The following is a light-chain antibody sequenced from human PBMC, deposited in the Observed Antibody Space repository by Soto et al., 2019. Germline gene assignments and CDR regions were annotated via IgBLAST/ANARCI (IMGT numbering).Light chain of an antibody. Sequence: DIQMTQSPSSVSASVGDRVTITCRASQDITTWLAWYQQKPGVAPSLLMSGASNLQSEVPSRFSGSGSGTHFAHTISSLQPEDYSNYYCQQTSSFPFTFGQGNSLEIK. CDR2: GAS. CDR1: QDITTW. CDR3: QQTSSFPFT. V-gene: IGKV1-12*01. J-gene: IGKJ2*01.